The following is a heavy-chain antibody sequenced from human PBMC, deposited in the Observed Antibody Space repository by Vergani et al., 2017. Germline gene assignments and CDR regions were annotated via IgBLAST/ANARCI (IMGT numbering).Heavy chain of an antibody. V-gene: IGHV1-69*13. J-gene: IGHJ4*02. CDR3: AREDCSSTSCYIDY. D-gene: IGHD2-2*02. CDR2: IIPIFGTA. CDR1: GYTFTSYA. Sequence: QVQLVQSGAEVKKPGASVKVSCKASGYTFTSYAMHWVRQAPGQGLEWMGGIIPIFGTANYAQKFQGRVTIPADESTSTAYMELSSLRSEATAVYYCAREDCSSTSCYIDYWGQGTLVTVSS.